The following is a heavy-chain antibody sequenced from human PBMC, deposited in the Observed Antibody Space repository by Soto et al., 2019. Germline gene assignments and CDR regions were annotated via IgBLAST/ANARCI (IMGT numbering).Heavy chain of an antibody. J-gene: IGHJ5*02. CDR1: GGSISSSY. D-gene: IGHD3-9*01. V-gene: IGHV4-59*01. Sequence: QVQLQESGPRLVRPSETLSLTCTVSGGSISSSYWSWSRRPPGRGLEWIGYIYYSGSTNYNPSLKSRVPISLNSSKTQFSLKLTSVTAADTAVYYCAKLKGDGLTGYYYPYFFDPWGQGTLVTVSS. CDR3: AKLKGDGLTGYYYPYFFDP. CDR2: IYYSGST.